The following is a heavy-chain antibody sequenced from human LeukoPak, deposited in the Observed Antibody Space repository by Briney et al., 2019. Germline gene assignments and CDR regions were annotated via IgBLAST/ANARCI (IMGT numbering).Heavy chain of an antibody. CDR1: GFTFSSYG. CDR3: ARDGALGTIVRGVIITSPRGNAFDI. D-gene: IGHD3-10*01. J-gene: IGHJ3*02. CDR2: IWYDGSNK. V-gene: IGHV3-33*01. Sequence: PGRSLRLSCAASGFTFSSYGMHWVRQAPGKRLEWVAVIWYDGSNKYYADSVKGRFTISRDNSKNTLYLQMNSLRAEDTAVYYCARDGALGTIVRGVIITSPRGNAFDIWGQGTMVTVSS.